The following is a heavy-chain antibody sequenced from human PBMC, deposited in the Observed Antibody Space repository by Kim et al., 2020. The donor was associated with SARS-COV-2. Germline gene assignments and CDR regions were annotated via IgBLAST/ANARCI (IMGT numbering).Heavy chain of an antibody. D-gene: IGHD2-2*02. Sequence: SETLSLTCAVYGGSFSGYHWSWIRQPPGKGLEWIGEINHSGSTNYNPSLKSRVTISIDTSKNQFSLKLTSVTAADTALYYCARGRAGVVPGAILGIGPHYDSYVMDVWGQGTTVTVSS. CDR3: ARGRAGVVPGAILGIGPHYDSYVMDV. CDR2: INHSGST. J-gene: IGHJ6*02. CDR1: GGSFSGYH. V-gene: IGHV4-34*01.